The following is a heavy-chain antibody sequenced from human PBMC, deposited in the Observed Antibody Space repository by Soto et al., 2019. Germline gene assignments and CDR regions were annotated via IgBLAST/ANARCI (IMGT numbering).Heavy chain of an antibody. CDR2: ISGSGGST. Sequence: VQLLESGGGLVQPGGSLRLSCAASGFTFSSYAMSWVRQAPGKGLEWVSAISGSGGSTYYADSVKGRFTISRDNCKNRLFWEMNCLRGDDIGVYYCAKVVHSWPMFYFESWGQGTPVTLPS. V-gene: IGHV3-23*01. CDR3: AKVVHSWPMFYFES. CDR1: GFTFSSYA. D-gene: IGHD3-10*02. J-gene: IGHJ4*02.